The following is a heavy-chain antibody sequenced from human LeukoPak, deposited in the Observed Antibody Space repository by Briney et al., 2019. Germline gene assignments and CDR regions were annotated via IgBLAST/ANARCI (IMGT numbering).Heavy chain of an antibody. CDR2: IYPGDSDT. D-gene: IGHD3-22*01. CDR1: GYSFISYW. Sequence: GESLKISCKGSGYSFISYWIAWVRQMPRKGLEWMGIIYPGDSDTRYSPSFQGQVTISVDNSIHTAYLQWNSLKASDTAIYYCARRRCSNGLCHLDYWGQGTLVTVSS. V-gene: IGHV5-51*01. J-gene: IGHJ4*02. CDR3: ARRRCSNGLCHLDY.